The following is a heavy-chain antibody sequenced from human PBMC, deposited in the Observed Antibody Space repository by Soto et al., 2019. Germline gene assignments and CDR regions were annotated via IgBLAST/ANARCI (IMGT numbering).Heavy chain of an antibody. J-gene: IGHJ4*02. CDR1: GGTFSSYA. Sequence: ASVKVSCTASGGTFSSYAISWVRQAPGQGLEWMGGIIPIFGTANYAQKFQGRVTITADESTSTAYMELSSLRSEDTAVYYCARDHIAVAGTCFDYWGQGTLVTVSS. D-gene: IGHD6-19*01. V-gene: IGHV1-69*13. CDR3: ARDHIAVAGTCFDY. CDR2: IIPIFGTA.